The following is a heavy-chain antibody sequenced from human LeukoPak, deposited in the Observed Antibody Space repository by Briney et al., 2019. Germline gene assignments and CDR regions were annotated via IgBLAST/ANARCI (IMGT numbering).Heavy chain of an antibody. J-gene: IGHJ5*02. CDR2: INHSGST. CDR1: GGSVSGYY. D-gene: IGHD3-10*01. V-gene: IGHV4-34*01. Sequence: KPSETLSLTCAVYGGSVSGYYWSWIRQPPGKGLEWIGEINHSGSTNYNPSLKSRVTISVDTSKNQFSLKLSSVTAADTAVYYCARSGYYGSGSYYPRNWFDPWGQGTLVTVSS. CDR3: ARSGYYGSGSYYPRNWFDP.